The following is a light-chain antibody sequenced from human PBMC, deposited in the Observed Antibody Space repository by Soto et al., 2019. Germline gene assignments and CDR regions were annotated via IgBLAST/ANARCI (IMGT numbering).Light chain of an antibody. Sequence: DIQMTQSPSSLSASVGDRVTITCRASQSISSYLNWYQQKPGKAPKLLIYAASSLESGVPSRFSGSGSGTDFTLTVSSLQPEDCATDYCQQRYSLPLTFGGGTKVEI. V-gene: IGKV1-39*01. CDR1: QSISSY. CDR2: AAS. CDR3: QQRYSLPLT. J-gene: IGKJ4*01.